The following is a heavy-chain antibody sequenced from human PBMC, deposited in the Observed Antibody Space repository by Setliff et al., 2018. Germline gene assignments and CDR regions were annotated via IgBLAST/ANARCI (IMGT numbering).Heavy chain of an antibody. CDR1: GYTFTSYD. D-gene: IGHD7-27*01. J-gene: IGHJ4*02. CDR2: MNPNSGNT. CDR3: ARGWAALGIIGY. V-gene: IGHV1-8*02. Sequence: ASVKVSCKASGYTFTSYDINWMRQASGQGLEWMGWMNPNSGNTGSTQKFQGRDTMTRNTSTSTAYMELSRLTSEDTAVYFCARGWAALGIIGYWGQGTLVTVSS.